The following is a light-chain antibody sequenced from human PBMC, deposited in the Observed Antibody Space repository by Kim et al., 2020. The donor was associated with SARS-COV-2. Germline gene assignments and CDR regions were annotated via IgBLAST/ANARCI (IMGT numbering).Light chain of an antibody. J-gene: IGLJ1*01. V-gene: IGLV2-8*01. CDR1: SRDVGGYNY. Sequence: GQSVNNSCTGTSRDVGGYNYVSWYQHHPGKAPKLMIYEVTKRPSGVPDRFSGSKSGNTASLTVSGLQAEDEADYYCGSYVGNNNFVFGTGTKVTVL. CDR3: GSYVGNNNFV. CDR2: EVT.